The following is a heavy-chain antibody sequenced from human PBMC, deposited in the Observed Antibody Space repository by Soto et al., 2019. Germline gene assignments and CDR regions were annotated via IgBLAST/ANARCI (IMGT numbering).Heavy chain of an antibody. CDR3: TRGPPRVQWFDP. Sequence: SETLSLTCTVSGGAVSSGTYYWIWMRQPPGKGLEWIGHIYFTGSTNYNPSFKSGLTMSLSKYRNQFSLLLSSVPAADTAVYYCTRGPPRVQWFDPWGLGTLVTVSS. J-gene: IGHJ5*02. CDR2: IYFTGST. V-gene: IGHV4-61*01. CDR1: GGAVSSGTYY.